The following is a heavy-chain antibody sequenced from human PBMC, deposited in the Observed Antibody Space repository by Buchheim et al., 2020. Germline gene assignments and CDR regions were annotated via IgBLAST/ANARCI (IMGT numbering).Heavy chain of an antibody. J-gene: IGHJ4*02. V-gene: IGHV3-48*01. D-gene: IGHD3-10*01. CDR3: VRVLSDRDFDY. CDR1: GFIFNDFS. CDR2: INSNSITT. Sequence: EVQLVESGGGLVQPGGSLRLSCAASGFIFNDFSMNWVRQAPGKGLEWVSYINSNSITTYYAESVKGRFTVSRDDAKNSLYLQMHSLRAEDTAVDYCVRVLSDRDFDYWGQGTL.